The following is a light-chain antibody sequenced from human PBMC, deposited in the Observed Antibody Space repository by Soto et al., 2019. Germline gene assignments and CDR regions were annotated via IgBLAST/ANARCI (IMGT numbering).Light chain of an antibody. CDR2: EVS. J-gene: IGLJ3*02. CDR3: SSYTSSSTGV. V-gene: IGLV2-14*01. Sequence: QSALTQPASVSGSPGQSITISCTGTSSDVGGYKYVSWYQQHPGKAPKLMIYEVSNRSSGVSNRFSGSKSGNTASLTISGLQAEDEADYYCSSYTSSSTGVFGGGTKLTVL. CDR1: SSDVGGYKY.